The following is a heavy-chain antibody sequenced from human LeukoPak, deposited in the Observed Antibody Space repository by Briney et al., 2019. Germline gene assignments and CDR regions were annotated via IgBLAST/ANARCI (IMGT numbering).Heavy chain of an antibody. Sequence: QAGGSLRLSCAASGFTFSSYWMHWVRQAPGKGPVWVARTNRDGSSTAYADFVKGRFTISKDNAKNTLYLLMNSLRAEDTAVYYCARDSVEWYIFDYWGQGTLVTVSS. CDR2: TNRDGSST. CDR1: GFTFSSYW. CDR3: ARDSVEWYIFDY. J-gene: IGHJ4*02. D-gene: IGHD3-3*01. V-gene: IGHV3-74*01.